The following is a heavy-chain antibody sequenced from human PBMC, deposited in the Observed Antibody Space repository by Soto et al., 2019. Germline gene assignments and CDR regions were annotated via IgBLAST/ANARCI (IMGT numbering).Heavy chain of an antibody. CDR2: ISWNSGSI. CDR1: GFTFDDYA. D-gene: IGHD1-7*01. CDR3: AKDYRYNWNYGNFDY. V-gene: IGHV3-9*01. Sequence: EVQLVESGGGLVQPGRSLRLSCAASGFTFDDYAMHWVRQAPGKGLEWVSGISWNSGSIGYADSVKGRFTISRDNAKNSLYLKMNSLRAEDTAFYYCAKDYRYNWNYGNFDYWGQGTLVTVSS. J-gene: IGHJ4*02.